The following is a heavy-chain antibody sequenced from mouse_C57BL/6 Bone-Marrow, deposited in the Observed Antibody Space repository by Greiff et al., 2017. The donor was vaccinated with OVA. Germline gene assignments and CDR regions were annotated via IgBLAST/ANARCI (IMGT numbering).Heavy chain of an antibody. CDR3: VREDYGSIAY. J-gene: IGHJ3*01. CDR1: GFSFNTYA. CDR2: IRSKSNNYAT. V-gene: IGHV10-1*01. Sequence: EVQLQESGGGLVQPKGSLKLSCAASGFSFNTYAMNWVRQAPGKGLEWVARIRSKSNNYATYYADSVKDRFTISRDDSESMLYLQMNNLKTEDTAMYYCVREDYGSIAYWGQGTLVTVSA. D-gene: IGHD1-1*01.